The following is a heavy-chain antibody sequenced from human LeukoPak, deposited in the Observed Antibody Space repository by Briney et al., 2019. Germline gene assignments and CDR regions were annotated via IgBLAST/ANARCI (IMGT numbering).Heavy chain of an antibody. Sequence: PGGSLRLSCAASGFTFSNAWMSWVRQAPGKGLEWVVRIKSKTDGGTTDYAAPVKGRFTISRDDSKNTLYLQMNSLKTEDTAVYYCTTERITMVRGVIKWFDPWGQGTLVTVSS. D-gene: IGHD3-10*01. CDR2: IKSKTDGGTT. CDR3: TTERITMVRGVIKWFDP. V-gene: IGHV3-15*01. CDR1: GFTFSNAW. J-gene: IGHJ5*02.